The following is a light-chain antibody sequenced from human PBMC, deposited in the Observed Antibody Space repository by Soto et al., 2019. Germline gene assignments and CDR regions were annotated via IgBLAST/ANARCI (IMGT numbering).Light chain of an antibody. CDR2: QVT. V-gene: IGLV2-14*01. Sequence: QSVLTQPASVSGSPGQSITISCTGTSSDLAIYNYVSWYQQQPGKAPKLMIYQVTNRPSGVSNRFSGSRSGNAASLTISGLQAEDEADYYCSSYTSANTLIFGGGTKVTVL. CDR3: SSYTSANTLI. CDR1: SSDLAIYNY. J-gene: IGLJ2*01.